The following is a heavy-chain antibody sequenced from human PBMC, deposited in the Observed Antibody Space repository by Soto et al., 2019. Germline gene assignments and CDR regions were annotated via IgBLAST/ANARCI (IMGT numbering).Heavy chain of an antibody. D-gene: IGHD6-19*01. CDR1: GFSLTSTGVG. CDR3: AHRPGGSGWRYYFDY. Sequence: SGPTLVNPTQTLTLTCSFSGFSLTSTGVGVGWFRQPPGKALEWLGLAYWNDDDRYRSSLRSRLTITKDTSKNQVVLTMTNMDPEDTATYYCAHRPGGSGWRYYFDYWGQGTLVTVSS. V-gene: IGHV2-5*01. J-gene: IGHJ4*02. CDR2: AYWNDDD.